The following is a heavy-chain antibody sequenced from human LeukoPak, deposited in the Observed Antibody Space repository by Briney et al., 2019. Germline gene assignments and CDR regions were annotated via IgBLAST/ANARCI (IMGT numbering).Heavy chain of an antibody. CDR3: ARLSQAPDYHSSGCYYQIGY. CDR1: RYTFTSYD. V-gene: IGHV1-8*01. Sequence: GASVKVSCKASRYTFTSYDINWVREAAGQGLEWMGWMNPNTGRTGFAQKFQDRLTMTRDTFISTAYLELSSLRSEDTALYYCARLSQAPDYHSSGCYYQIGYWGQGTPVTVSS. J-gene: IGHJ4*02. CDR2: MNPNTGRT. D-gene: IGHD3-22*01.